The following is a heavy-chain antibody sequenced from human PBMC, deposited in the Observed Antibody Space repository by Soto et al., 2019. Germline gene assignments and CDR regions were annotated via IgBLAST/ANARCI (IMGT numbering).Heavy chain of an antibody. Sequence: GASVKVSCKASGYTFTGYYMHRVRQAPGQGLEWMGWINPNSGGTNYAQKFQGRVTMTRDTSISTAYMELSRLRADDTAVYYCASTYYYDSSGYYDDWFDPWGQGTLVTVSS. CDR3: ASTYYYDSSGYYDDWFDP. CDR1: GYTFTGYY. J-gene: IGHJ5*02. V-gene: IGHV1-2*02. D-gene: IGHD3-22*01. CDR2: INPNSGGT.